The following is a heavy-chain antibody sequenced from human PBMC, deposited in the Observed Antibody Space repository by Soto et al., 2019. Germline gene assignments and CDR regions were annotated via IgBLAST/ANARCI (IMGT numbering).Heavy chain of an antibody. D-gene: IGHD3-3*01. V-gene: IGHV1-69*01. CDR3: ARGRTIFGVVNFDY. Sequence: QVQLVQSGAEVKRPGSSVKVSCKASGGTFSNSPIAWVRLAPGQGLEWMGGVIPIFRIVKYAQKFQGRVTFTADASTSTAYMELSSLTSEDTAVYYCARGRTIFGVVNFDYWGQGTLVTVSS. CDR2: VIPIFRIV. J-gene: IGHJ4*02. CDR1: GGTFSNSP.